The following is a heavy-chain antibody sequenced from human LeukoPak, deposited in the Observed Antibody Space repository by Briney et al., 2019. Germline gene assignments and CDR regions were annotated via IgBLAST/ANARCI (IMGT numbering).Heavy chain of an antibody. V-gene: IGHV3-23*01. Sequence: GGSLRLSCAASGFTFSSYAMSWVRQAPGKGLEWVSAISGSGGSTYYADSVKGRFTISRDNSKNTLYLQMNSLRAEDTAVYYCAKPPLRGYCSSTSCYTFDYWGQGTLVTVSS. CDR2: ISGSGGST. CDR3: AKPPLRGYCSSTSCYTFDY. J-gene: IGHJ4*02. CDR1: GFTFSSYA. D-gene: IGHD2-2*01.